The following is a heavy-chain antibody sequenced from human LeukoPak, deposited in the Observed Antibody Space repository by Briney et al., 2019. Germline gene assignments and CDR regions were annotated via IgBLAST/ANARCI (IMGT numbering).Heavy chain of an antibody. D-gene: IGHD3-22*01. CDR2: ISWNSGSI. V-gene: IGHV3-9*01. Sequence: GGSLRLSCEASGFTFDDYAMHWVRQAPGKGLEWVSGISWNSGSIGYADSVKGRFTISRDNAKNSLYLQMNSLRAEDTALYYCAKGVYYDSSGYSPFDYWGQGTLVTVSS. CDR3: AKGVYYDSSGYSPFDY. J-gene: IGHJ4*02. CDR1: GFTFDDYA.